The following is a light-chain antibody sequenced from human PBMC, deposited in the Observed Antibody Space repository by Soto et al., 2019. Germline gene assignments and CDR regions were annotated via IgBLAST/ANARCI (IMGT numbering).Light chain of an antibody. CDR3: QQYNNYWT. CDR1: QSIHSW. J-gene: IGKJ1*01. Sequence: DIQMTQSPSTLSASVGDRVTINCRASQSIHSWLAWYQQKPGKAPNLLIYDASSLESGVPSRFSGSGSGTEFTLTISSLQPDDFATYYCQQYNNYWTFGQGTKVEIK. CDR2: DAS. V-gene: IGKV1-5*01.